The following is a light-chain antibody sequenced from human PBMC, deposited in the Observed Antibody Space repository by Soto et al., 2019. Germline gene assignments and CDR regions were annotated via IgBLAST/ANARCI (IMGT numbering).Light chain of an antibody. J-gene: IGKJ4*01. CDR3: QQLSRYPLT. CDR2: SAS. Sequence: DIQLTQSPSVLSASVGDTVIITCRASQALSNYLAWYQQKPGKAPDLLIYSASTLQSGAPSRFSGSGSETEFSLTIRALQPEDFATYYCQQLSRYPLTFGGGTKVDI. CDR1: QALSNY. V-gene: IGKV1-9*01.